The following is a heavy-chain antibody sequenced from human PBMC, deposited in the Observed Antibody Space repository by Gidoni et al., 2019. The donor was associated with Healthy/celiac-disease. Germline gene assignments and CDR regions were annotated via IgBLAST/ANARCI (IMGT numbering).Heavy chain of an antibody. J-gene: IGHJ4*02. CDR3: ARGGAARRVIDY. CDR2: INHSGST. D-gene: IGHD6-6*01. CDR1: GGSFSGYY. Sequence: QVQLQQWGAGLLKPSETLSLTCVVYGGSFSGYYWSWIRQPPGKGLQWIGEINHSGSTNYNPSLKSRVTVSVDTSKNRFSLKVSSVTAADTAVYYCARGGAARRVIDYWGQGTLVTVSS. V-gene: IGHV4-34*01.